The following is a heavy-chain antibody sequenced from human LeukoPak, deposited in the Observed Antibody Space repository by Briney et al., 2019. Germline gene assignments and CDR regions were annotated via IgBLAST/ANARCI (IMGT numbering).Heavy chain of an antibody. J-gene: IGHJ6*03. CDR2: ISSSSSYI. Sequence: GGSLRLSCAASGFTFSSYSMNWVRQAPGKGLEWVSSISSSSSYIYYADSVKGRFTISRDNAKNSLYPQMNSLRAEDTAVYYCARVASQATHYYYYMDVWGKGITVTVSS. D-gene: IGHD2-21*01. V-gene: IGHV3-21*01. CDR3: ARVASQATHYYYYMDV. CDR1: GFTFSSYS.